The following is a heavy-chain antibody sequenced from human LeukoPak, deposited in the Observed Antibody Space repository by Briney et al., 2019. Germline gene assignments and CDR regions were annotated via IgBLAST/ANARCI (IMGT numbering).Heavy chain of an antibody. D-gene: IGHD3-16*01. CDR2: IYSSDNT. CDR3: AGRRVLDASFDY. V-gene: IGHV3-66*02. CDR1: GFTPSGIY. Sequence: GDSLSLSCAASGFTPSGIYMSWVRQAPGKGLEWVSVIYSSDNTYYIDSVKGRFTITRDNSKNTLYLQMNSRRAEDTAVYYCAGRRVLDASFDYWGQGTLVTVSS. J-gene: IGHJ4*02.